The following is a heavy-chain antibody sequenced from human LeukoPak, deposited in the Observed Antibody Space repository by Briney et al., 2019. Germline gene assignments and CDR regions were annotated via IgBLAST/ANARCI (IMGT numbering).Heavy chain of an antibody. CDR1: GSRFTSYW. D-gene: IGHD3-10*01. CDR2: IYPGDSDT. CDR3: ARSSAMTYNGPRDY. J-gene: IGHJ4*02. Sequence: GGSLQISFQGSGSRFTSYWIGWVRQVPGKGLEWIGIIYPGDSDTRYSPSFQGQVTISADKSISTAFLQWSSLQASDTAMYYCARSSAMTYNGPRDYWGQGTLVTVSS. V-gene: IGHV5-51*01.